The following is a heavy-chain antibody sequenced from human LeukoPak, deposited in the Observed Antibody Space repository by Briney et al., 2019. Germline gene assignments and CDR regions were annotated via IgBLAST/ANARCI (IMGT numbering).Heavy chain of an antibody. Sequence: ASVKVSCKASGYTFTSYDINWVRQATGQGLEWMGWMNPNSGNTGYAQKLQGRVTITRNTSISTAYMELSSLRSEDTAVYYCARARPEKYNWFDPWGQGTLVTVSS. V-gene: IGHV1-8*01. CDR1: GYTFTSYD. J-gene: IGHJ5*02. CDR2: MNPNSGNT. CDR3: ARARPEKYNWFDP. D-gene: IGHD2-2*01.